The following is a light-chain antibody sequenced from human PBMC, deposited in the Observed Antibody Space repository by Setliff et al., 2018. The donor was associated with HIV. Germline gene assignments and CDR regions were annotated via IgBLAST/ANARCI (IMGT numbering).Light chain of an antibody. Sequence: QSVLTQPASVSGPPGQSITISCTATSSDVGGYNYVSWYQQHPGKAPKLMISAVSNRPSGVSNRFSGSKSGNTASLTISGLQAEDEADYYCSSYASRTPLYVFGTGTKVTVL. CDR2: AVS. CDR3: SSYASRTPLYV. V-gene: IGLV2-14*03. CDR1: SSDVGGYNY. J-gene: IGLJ1*01.